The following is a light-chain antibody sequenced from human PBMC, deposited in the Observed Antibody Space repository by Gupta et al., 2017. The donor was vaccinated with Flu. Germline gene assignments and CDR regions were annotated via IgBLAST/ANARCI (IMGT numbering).Light chain of an antibody. CDR2: TAS. J-gene: IGKJ1*01. Sequence: DIQMTQSPSSLSASVGDRVTITCRASQGIRNDLGWYQQKSGKAPKRLIYTASKVQRVVPSRFSGSRSGTEFSLTIISLLPADVATYYCRQQYSCPRTFGHGTKVEIK. CDR3: RQQYSCPRT. CDR1: QGIRND. V-gene: IGKV1-17*01.